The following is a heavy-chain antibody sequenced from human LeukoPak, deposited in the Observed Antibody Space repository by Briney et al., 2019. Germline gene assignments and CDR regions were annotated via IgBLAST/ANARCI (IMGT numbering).Heavy chain of an antibody. CDR3: ARVVVVVATEENDAFDI. J-gene: IGHJ3*02. Sequence: SETLSLTCGVSGFSIRSGHYWGWIRQPPGKGLEGFAKINQGGNTYYNPSLKSRVTISVDTFKNQFSLKLSSVTAADTAVYYCARVVVVVATEENDAFDIWGQGTMVIVSS. V-gene: IGHV4-38-2*01. CDR1: GFSIRSGHY. CDR2: INQGGNT. D-gene: IGHD2-21*02.